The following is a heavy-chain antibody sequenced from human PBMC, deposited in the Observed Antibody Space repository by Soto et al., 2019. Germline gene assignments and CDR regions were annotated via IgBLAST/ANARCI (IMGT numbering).Heavy chain of an antibody. D-gene: IGHD6-19*01. CDR1: GFTFSSYG. Sequence: PGGSLRLSCAASGFTFSSYGMHWVRQAPGKGLEWVAVIWYDGSNKYYADSVKGRFTISRDNSKNTLYLQMNSLRAEDTAVYYCASRTDRIAVAGTSVTPYYYYYGMDVWGQGTTVTVAS. J-gene: IGHJ6*02. V-gene: IGHV3-33*01. CDR3: ASRTDRIAVAGTSVTPYYYYYGMDV. CDR2: IWYDGSNK.